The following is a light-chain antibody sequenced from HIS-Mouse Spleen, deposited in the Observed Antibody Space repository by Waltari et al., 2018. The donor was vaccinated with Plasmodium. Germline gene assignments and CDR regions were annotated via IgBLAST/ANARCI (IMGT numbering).Light chain of an antibody. V-gene: IGKV3-15*01. CDR2: GAS. Sequence: EIVMTQSPATLSVSPGESATLSCRASQSVSSNLAWYQQKPGQAPRLLIYGASTRATGIPARFSGSRSGTEFTLTISSLQSEDFAVYYCQQYNNWSFTFGPGTKVDIK. J-gene: IGKJ3*01. CDR3: QQYNNWSFT. CDR1: QSVSSN.